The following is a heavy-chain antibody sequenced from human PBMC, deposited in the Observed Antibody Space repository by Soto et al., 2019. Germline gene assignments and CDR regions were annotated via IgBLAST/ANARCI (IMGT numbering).Heavy chain of an antibody. V-gene: IGHV1-69*01. D-gene: IGHD2-2*03. CDR1: GGTFSSYA. J-gene: IGHJ6*02. CDR3: ARGLDIVVVPAADGDYYYYYGMDV. Sequence: QVQLVQSGAEVKKPGSSVKVSCKASGGTFSSYAISWVRQAPGQGHEWMGGIIPIFGTANYAQKFQSRVTITADESTSTAYRELSSLRSEDTAVYYCARGLDIVVVPAADGDYYYYYGMDVWGQGNTVTVSS. CDR2: IIPIFGTA.